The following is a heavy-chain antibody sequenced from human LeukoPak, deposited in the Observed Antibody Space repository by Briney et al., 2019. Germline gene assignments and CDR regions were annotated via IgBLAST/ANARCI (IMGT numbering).Heavy chain of an antibody. J-gene: IGHJ4*02. Sequence: GGSLRLSCAASGFTFSDYYMSWIRQAPGKGLEWLSYINNDGSTTNYAASVKGRFTISRDNTKNSLYLQMNTLRAEDTAVYYCAGVLRYFDWTLHYWGQGTLVTVSS. CDR1: GFTFSDYY. CDR3: AGVLRYFDWTLHY. D-gene: IGHD3-9*01. CDR2: INNDGSTT. V-gene: IGHV3-11*01.